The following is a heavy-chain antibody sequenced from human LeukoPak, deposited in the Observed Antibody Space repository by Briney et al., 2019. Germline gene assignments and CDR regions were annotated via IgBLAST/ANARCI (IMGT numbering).Heavy chain of an antibody. CDR1: GYMFTSYW. CDR2: IYPGDSDT. V-gene: IGHV5-51*01. CDR3: ARLGPVTATYFFDY. J-gene: IGHJ4*02. Sequence: GESLKISCKGSGYMFTSYWIGWVRQMPGKGLEWMGIIYPGDSDTRYSPSFRGQVTISADNSISTAYLQWITLKASDTAMYYCARLGPVTATYFFDYWGQGTLVTVSS. D-gene: IGHD2-21*02.